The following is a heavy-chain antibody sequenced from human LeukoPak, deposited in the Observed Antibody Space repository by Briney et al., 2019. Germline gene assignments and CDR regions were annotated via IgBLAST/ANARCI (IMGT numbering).Heavy chain of an antibody. CDR2: INSDGSRT. CDR1: GFTFSSYW. Sequence: GGSLRLSCAASGFTFSSYWMHCVRHTPGKGLVWVSRINSDGSRTIYTDSVKGRFTISRDNAKNTLYLQMNSLRAEDTAVYYCARVGARLGAFDIWGQGTMVTVSS. CDR3: ARVGARLGAFDI. J-gene: IGHJ3*02. D-gene: IGHD6-25*01. V-gene: IGHV3-74*01.